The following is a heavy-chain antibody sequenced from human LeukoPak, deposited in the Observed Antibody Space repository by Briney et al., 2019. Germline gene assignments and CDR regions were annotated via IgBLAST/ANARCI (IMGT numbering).Heavy chain of an antibody. CDR1: GYTFTSYG. D-gene: IGHD2-2*01. CDR2: TSAYNGNT. Sequence: ASVKVSCKASGYTFTSYGISWVRQAPGQGLEWMGWTSAYNGNTNYAQKLQGRVTMTTDTSTSTAYMELRSLRSDDTAVYYCARDGSLRGYCSSTSCYEFDYWGQGTLVTVSS. CDR3: ARDGSLRGYCSSTSCYEFDY. V-gene: IGHV1-18*01. J-gene: IGHJ4*02.